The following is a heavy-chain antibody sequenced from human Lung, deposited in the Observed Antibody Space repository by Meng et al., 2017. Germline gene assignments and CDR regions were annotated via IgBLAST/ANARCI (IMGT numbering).Heavy chain of an antibody. V-gene: IGHV4-34*01. J-gene: IGHJ4*02. CDR1: GGSFSDYY. CDR3: ARGPTTMAHDFDY. D-gene: IGHD4-11*01. Sequence: HVQLQQWGAGLLKPSRARSLTDVGSGGSFSDYYWSWIRQPPGKGLEWIGEINHSGSTNYNPSLESRATISVDTSQNNLSLKLSSVTAADSAVYYCARGPTTMAHDFDYWGQGTLVTVSS. CDR2: INHSGST.